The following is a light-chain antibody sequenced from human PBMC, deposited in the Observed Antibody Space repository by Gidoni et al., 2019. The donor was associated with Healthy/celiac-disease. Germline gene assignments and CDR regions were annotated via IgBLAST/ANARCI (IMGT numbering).Light chain of an antibody. Sequence: DVQMTQSPSSLSASVGDRVTITCRASQSISSYLNWYQQKPRKAPKLLIYAASSVQSGVPSRFSGSGSGTDFTLTISSLQPEDFATYYCQQSYSTPVTFGQGTKVEIK. CDR3: QQSYSTPVT. J-gene: IGKJ1*01. CDR1: QSISSY. CDR2: AAS. V-gene: IGKV1-39*01.